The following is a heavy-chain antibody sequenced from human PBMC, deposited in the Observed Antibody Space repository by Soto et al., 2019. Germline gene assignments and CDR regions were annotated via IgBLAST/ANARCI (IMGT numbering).Heavy chain of an antibody. D-gene: IGHD2-15*01. CDR1: GYTFTSYG. CDR3: ARLKRKRVGSCDNQSVDE. V-gene: IGHV1-18*01. Sequence: ASVKVSCKASGYTFTSYGISWVRQAPGQGLEWMGWISAYNGNTNYAQKLQGRVTMTTDTSTSTAYMELRSLRSDDTAVYYCARLKRKRVGSCDNQSVDEWGQGTKVTVSS. CDR2: ISAYNGNT. J-gene: IGHJ4*01.